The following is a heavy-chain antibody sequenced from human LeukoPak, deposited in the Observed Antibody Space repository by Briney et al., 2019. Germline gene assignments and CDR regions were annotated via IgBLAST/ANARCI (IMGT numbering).Heavy chain of an antibody. D-gene: IGHD6-13*01. V-gene: IGHV1-2*02. CDR1: GYTFTGYY. J-gene: IGHJ4*02. CDR3: ARSKLRIAAASPPLDY. Sequence: ASVKVSCKASGYTFTGYYMHWVRQAPGQGLEWMGWINPNSGGTNYAQKFQGRVTTTRDTSISTAYMELSRLRSDDTAVYYCARSKLRIAAASPPLDYWGQGTLVTVSS. CDR2: INPNSGGT.